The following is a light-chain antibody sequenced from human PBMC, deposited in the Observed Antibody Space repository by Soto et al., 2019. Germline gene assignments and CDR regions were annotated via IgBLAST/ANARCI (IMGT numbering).Light chain of an antibody. Sequence: QSVLTQPPSVSGAPGRRVTISCTGSSSNIGAGYDVHWYQQLPGTAPKLLIYGNSNRPSGVPDRFSGSKSGTSASLAITRLQAEDEADYYCQSYDSSLSAFYVFGTGTKVTVL. J-gene: IGLJ1*01. V-gene: IGLV1-40*01. CDR3: QSYDSSLSAFYV. CDR2: GNS. CDR1: SSNIGAGYD.